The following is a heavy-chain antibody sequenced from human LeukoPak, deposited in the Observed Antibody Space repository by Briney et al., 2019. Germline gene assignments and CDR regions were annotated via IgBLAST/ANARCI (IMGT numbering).Heavy chain of an antibody. CDR2: IDPSDSYT. CDR1: GYSFTNYW. CDR3: ATPAIAGVAYGMDV. Sequence: GESLKISCKGSGYSFTNYWTNWVRQMTGKGLEWMGKIDPSDSYTYYSPSFQGHVTISVDKSLSTAYLQWSSLNASDTAIYYCATPAIAGVAYGMDVWGQGTTVTVSS. V-gene: IGHV5-10-1*01. D-gene: IGHD6-13*01. J-gene: IGHJ6*02.